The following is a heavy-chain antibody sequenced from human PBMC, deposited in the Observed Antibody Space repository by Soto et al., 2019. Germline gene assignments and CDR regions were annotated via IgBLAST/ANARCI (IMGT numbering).Heavy chain of an antibody. V-gene: IGHV1-18*01. CDR2: ISAYNGNT. CDR3: ARASYYYDSSGYYRADYFQH. CDR1: GYTFTSYG. J-gene: IGHJ1*01. D-gene: IGHD3-22*01. Sequence: ASVKVSCKASGYTFTSYGISWVRQAPGQGLEWMGWISAYNGNTNYAQKLQGRVTMTTDTSTSTAYMELRSLRSDDTAVYYCARASYYYDSSGYYRADYFQHWGQGTLVTVSS.